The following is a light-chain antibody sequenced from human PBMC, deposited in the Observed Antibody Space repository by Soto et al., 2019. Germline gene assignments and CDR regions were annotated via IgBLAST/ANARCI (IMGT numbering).Light chain of an antibody. V-gene: IGKV3-20*01. CDR3: QQYGSSPRT. CDR2: DAS. Sequence: EIVLTQSPGTLSLSPGERATLSCRASQSVSYYLAWYQQKPGQAPRLLIHDASSRATGVPDRFSGSGSGTDFTLTITRLEPEDFAVYSCQQYGSSPRTFGQGTKVDIK. J-gene: IGKJ1*01. CDR1: QSVSYY.